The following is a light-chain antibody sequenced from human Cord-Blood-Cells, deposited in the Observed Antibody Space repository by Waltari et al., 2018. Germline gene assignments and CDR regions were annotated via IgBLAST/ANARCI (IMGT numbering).Light chain of an antibody. Sequence: DIQMTQSPSSLSASVGARVTITCRASQSISSYLNWYQQKPGKAPKLLIYAASRLQSGVPSRFSGSGSGTDFTLTISSLQPEDFATYYCQQSYITPPWTFGQGTKVEI. CDR3: QQSYITPPWT. J-gene: IGKJ1*01. CDR1: QSISSY. V-gene: IGKV1-39*01. CDR2: AAS.